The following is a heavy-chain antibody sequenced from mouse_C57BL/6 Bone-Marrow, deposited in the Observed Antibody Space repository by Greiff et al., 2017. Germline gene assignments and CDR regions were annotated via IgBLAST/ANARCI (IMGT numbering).Heavy chain of an antibody. J-gene: IGHJ3*01. D-gene: IGHD2-3*01. Sequence: EVQLVESGEGLVKPGGSLKLSCAASGFTFSSYAMSWVRQTPEKRLEWVAYISSGGDYIYYADTVKGRFTISRDTARNTLYLQMSSLKSEDTAMYYCTGEYGGYYETDAFAYWGQGTLVTVSA. V-gene: IGHV5-9-1*02. CDR2: ISSGGDYI. CDR1: GFTFSSYA. CDR3: TGEYGGYYETDAFAY.